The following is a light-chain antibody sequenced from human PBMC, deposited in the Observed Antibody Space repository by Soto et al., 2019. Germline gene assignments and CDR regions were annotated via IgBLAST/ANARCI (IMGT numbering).Light chain of an antibody. CDR2: AAC. CDR3: QQSFSPLWT. Sequence: DIQMTQSPSSLSASVGDRVTITCRASQSISNYLNWYQQKPGKDPKLLIYAACSMQSGVPSRFSGSESETDFTLTISTLQPDDSATYYCQQSFSPLWTFGQGTKVEV. J-gene: IGKJ1*01. CDR1: QSISNY. V-gene: IGKV1-39*01.